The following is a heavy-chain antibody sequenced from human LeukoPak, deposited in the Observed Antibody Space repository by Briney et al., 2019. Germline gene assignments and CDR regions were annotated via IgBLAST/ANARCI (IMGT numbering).Heavy chain of an antibody. Sequence: PGGSLRLSCAASGFTFSNCGMHWVRQAPGKGLEWVAVISYDGSNKYYADSVRGRFTISRDNSKNTLSLQMNSLRGEDTAVYYCAKESYDGSGPFDYWGQGTLVTVSS. CDR3: AKESYDGSGPFDY. CDR1: GFTFSNCG. D-gene: IGHD3-10*01. CDR2: ISYDGSNK. J-gene: IGHJ4*02. V-gene: IGHV3-30*18.